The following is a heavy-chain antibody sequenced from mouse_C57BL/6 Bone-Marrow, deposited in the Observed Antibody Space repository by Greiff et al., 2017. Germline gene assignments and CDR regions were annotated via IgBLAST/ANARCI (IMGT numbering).Heavy chain of an antibody. J-gene: IGHJ2*01. CDR1: GFTFSSYG. D-gene: IGHD1-1*01. CDR2: ISSGGSYT. CDR3: DRHRYYYGSSYDY. V-gene: IGHV5-6*01. Sequence: EVKLVESGGDLVKPGGSLKLSCAASGFTFSSYGMSWVRQTPDKRLEWVATISSGGSYTYYPDSVKGRFTISRDNAKNTLYLQMSSLKSEDTAMYYCDRHRYYYGSSYDYWGQGTTLTVSS.